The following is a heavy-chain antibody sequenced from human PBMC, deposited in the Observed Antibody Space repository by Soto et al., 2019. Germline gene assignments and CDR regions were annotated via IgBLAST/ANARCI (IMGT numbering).Heavy chain of an antibody. CDR3: ARTISSYSSSSGDYYYYMDV. V-gene: IGHV4-59*08. CDR1: GGSISSYY. D-gene: IGHD6-6*01. J-gene: IGHJ6*03. CDR2: IYYSGST. Sequence: PSETLSLTCTVSGGSISSYYWSWIRRPPGKGLEWIGYIYYSGSTNYNPSLKSRVTISVDTSKNQFSLKLSSVTAADTAVYYCARTISSYSSSSGDYYYYMDVWGKGTTVTVSS.